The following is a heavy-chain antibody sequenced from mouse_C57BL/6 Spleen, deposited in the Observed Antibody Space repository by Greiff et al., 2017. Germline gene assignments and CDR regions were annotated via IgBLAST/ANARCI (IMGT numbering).Heavy chain of an antibody. CDR1: GYSITSGYY. Sequence: EVKLMESGPGLVKPSQSLSLTCSVTGYSITSGYYWNWIRQFPGNKLEWMGYISYDGSNNYNPSLKNRISITRDTSKNQFFLKFKSVTTEDTATYYCAQDPPRGYAMGYRGQRASDTVSS. J-gene: IGHJ4*01. V-gene: IGHV3-6*01. CDR3: AQDPPRGYAMGY. D-gene: IGHD3-3*01. CDR2: ISYDGSN.